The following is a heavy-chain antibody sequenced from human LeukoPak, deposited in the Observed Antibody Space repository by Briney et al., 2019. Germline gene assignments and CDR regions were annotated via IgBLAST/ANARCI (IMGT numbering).Heavy chain of an antibody. Sequence: GGSLRLSCAASGFTFSNHAMSWVRQAPGKGLEWVSDISGSGSSTYNADSVKGRFTISRDNAKNSLYLQMNSLRAEDTAVYYCARGAPTSINYYYDSSGMDAFDIWGQGTMVTVSS. CDR3: ARGAPTSINYYYDSSGMDAFDI. CDR1: GFTFSNHA. D-gene: IGHD3-22*01. CDR2: ISGSGSST. V-gene: IGHV3-23*01. J-gene: IGHJ3*02.